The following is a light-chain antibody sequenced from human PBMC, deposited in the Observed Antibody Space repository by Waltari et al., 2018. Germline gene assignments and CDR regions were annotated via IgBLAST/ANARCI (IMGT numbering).Light chain of an antibody. Sequence: SSELTQDPAVSVALGQTVRITCQGDSLRNYYTTWYQQKPGQAPILGIYGKNNRPSWIPDRFSGSSSGNTASLTITGAQAEDEADYYCNSRDSSSNRWVFGGGTKLTVL. V-gene: IGLV3-19*01. J-gene: IGLJ3*02. CDR2: GKN. CDR3: NSRDSSSNRWV. CDR1: SLRNYY.